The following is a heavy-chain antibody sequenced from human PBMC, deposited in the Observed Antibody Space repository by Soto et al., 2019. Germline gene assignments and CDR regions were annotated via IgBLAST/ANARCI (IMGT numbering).Heavy chain of an antibody. CDR3: AKDRKRFLEWTLYYYYYMDV. Sequence: GGSLRLSCAASGFTFSSYGMHWVRQAPGKGLEWVAVISYDGSNKYYADSVKGRFTISRDNSKNTLYLQMNSLRAEDTAVYYCAKDRKRFLEWTLYYYYYMDVWGKGTRVTVS. CDR2: ISYDGSNK. V-gene: IGHV3-30*18. CDR1: GFTFSSYG. J-gene: IGHJ6*03. D-gene: IGHD3-3*01.